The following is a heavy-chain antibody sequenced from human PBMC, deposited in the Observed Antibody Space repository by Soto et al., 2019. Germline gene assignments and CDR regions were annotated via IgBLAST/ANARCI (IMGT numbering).Heavy chain of an antibody. CDR1: GFTVSNNY. J-gene: IGHJ4*02. Sequence: EVQLVESGGGLIQPGGSLRLSCAVSGFTVSNNYMSWVRQAPGKGLEGVSVIYSGGYTAYGDSVKGRFTISRDNSKNTLFPKIKHRGADAPAVFYGGARAGGGGYWGQGTLVTVSS. D-gene: IGHD3-10*01. V-gene: IGHV3-53*01. CDR3: GARAGGGGY. CDR2: IYSGGYT.